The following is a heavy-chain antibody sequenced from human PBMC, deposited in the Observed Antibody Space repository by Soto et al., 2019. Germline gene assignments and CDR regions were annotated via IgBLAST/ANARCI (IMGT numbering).Heavy chain of an antibody. D-gene: IGHD3-16*01. CDR2: IYYSGST. J-gene: IGHJ4*02. CDR1: GGSISSGDHY. CDR3: ARALGGLRLWELAMFDY. V-gene: IGHV4-30-4*01. Sequence: QVQLQESGPGLVKPSQTLSLTCTVSGGSISSGDHYWSWIHQPPGKGLEWIGYIYYSGSTYYNPSLRSRVNISVDTYKNQFSLKLSSVTAAATAVYYCARALGGLRLWELAMFDYWGQGTLVTVSS.